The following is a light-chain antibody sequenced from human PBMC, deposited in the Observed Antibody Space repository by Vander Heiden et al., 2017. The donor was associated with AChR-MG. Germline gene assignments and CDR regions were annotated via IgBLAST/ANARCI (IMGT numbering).Light chain of an antibody. Sequence: DIQMTQSPSTLSASVGDRVTITCRASQSISSWLAWYQQKPGKAPKLLIYKASSLESGVPSRFSGSGSGTEFTLTISSLQPDDFATYYCQQYYSYSSLTFGQGTKLEIK. CDR2: KAS. CDR1: QSISSW. V-gene: IGKV1-5*03. J-gene: IGKJ2*01. CDR3: QQYYSYSSLT.